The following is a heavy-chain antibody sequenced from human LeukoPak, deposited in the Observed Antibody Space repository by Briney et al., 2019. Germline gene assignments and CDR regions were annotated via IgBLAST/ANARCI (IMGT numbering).Heavy chain of an antibody. Sequence: SETLSLTCTVSGVSISSSNSYWGWIRQPPGKGLEWIGSIYYSGNTYYNASLKSQASISIDTSKNQFSLRLTSVTAADTAVYYCARQTGSGLFILPGGQGTLVTVSS. CDR3: ARQTGSGLFILP. D-gene: IGHD3/OR15-3a*01. J-gene: IGHJ4*02. CDR2: IYYSGNT. V-gene: IGHV4-39*01. CDR1: GVSISSSNSY.